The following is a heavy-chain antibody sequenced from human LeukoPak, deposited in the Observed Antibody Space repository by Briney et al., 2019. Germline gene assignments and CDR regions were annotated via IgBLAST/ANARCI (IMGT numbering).Heavy chain of an antibody. V-gene: IGHV4-39*01. CDR2: IYYSGST. J-gene: IGHJ3*02. Sequence: SSETLSLTCTVSGGSISSSSYYWGWIRQPPGKGLEWIGSIYYSGSTYYNPSLKSRVTISVDTSKNQFSLKLSSVTAADTAVYYCAGQTAPGAFDIWGQGTMVTVSS. CDR1: GGSISSSSYY. CDR3: AGQTAPGAFDI.